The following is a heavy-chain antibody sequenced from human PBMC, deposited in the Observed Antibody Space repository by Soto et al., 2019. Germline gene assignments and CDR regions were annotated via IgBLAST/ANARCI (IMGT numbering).Heavy chain of an antibody. J-gene: IGHJ6*02. CDR3: ARELSNNWNDYYYCYGMDV. CDR1: GDSVSSNSAA. V-gene: IGHV6-1*01. D-gene: IGHD1-20*01. CDR2: TYYRSKWYN. Sequence: SQTLSLTCAISGDSVSSNSAAWNRIRQSPSRGLEWLGRTYYRSKWYNDYAVSVKSRITINPDTSKNQFSLQLNSVTPEDTAVYYCARELSNNWNDYYYCYGMDVWGQGTTVTVSS.